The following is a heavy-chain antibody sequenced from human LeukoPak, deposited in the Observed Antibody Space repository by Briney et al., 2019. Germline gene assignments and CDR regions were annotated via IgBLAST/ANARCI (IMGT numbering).Heavy chain of an antibody. V-gene: IGHV1-8*03. CDR3: AIGGGGAAFDI. CDR2: MNPNSGNT. CDR1: GYTFTSYD. Sequence: ASVKVSCKASGYTFTSYDINWVRQATGQGLEWMGWMNPNSGNTGYAQKFQGRVTITRNTSTSTAYMELRSLRSDDTAVYYCAIGGGGAAFDIWGQGTMVTVSS. J-gene: IGHJ3*02. D-gene: IGHD2-15*01.